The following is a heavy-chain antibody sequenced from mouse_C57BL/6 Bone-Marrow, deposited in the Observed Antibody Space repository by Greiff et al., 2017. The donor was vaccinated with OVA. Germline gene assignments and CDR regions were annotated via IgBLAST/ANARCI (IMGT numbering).Heavy chain of an antibody. V-gene: IGHV1-50*01. D-gene: IGHD4-1*01. J-gene: IGHJ2*01. Sequence: QVQLQQPGAELVKPGASVKLSCKASGYTFTSYWMQWVKQRPGQGLEWIGEIDPSDSYTNYNQKFKGKATLTVDTSSSTAYMQLSSLTSEDSAVYYFAQTGDFDYWGQGTTLTVSS. CDR3: AQTGDFDY. CDR1: GYTFTSYW. CDR2: IDPSDSYT.